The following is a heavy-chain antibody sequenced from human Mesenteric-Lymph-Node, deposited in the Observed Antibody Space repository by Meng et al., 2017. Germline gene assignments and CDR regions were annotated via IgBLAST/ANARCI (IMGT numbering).Heavy chain of an antibody. D-gene: IGHD1-26*01. CDR2: INHSGST. CDR3: ARRVGSYYLYDFDY. J-gene: IGHJ4*02. Sequence: SETLSPTCAVYGGSFSGYYWSWIRQPPGKGLEWIGEINHSGSTNYNPSLKSRVTISVDTSKNQFSLKLSSVTAADTAVYYCARRVGSYYLYDFDYWGQGTLVTVSS. V-gene: IGHV4-34*01. CDR1: GGSFSGYY.